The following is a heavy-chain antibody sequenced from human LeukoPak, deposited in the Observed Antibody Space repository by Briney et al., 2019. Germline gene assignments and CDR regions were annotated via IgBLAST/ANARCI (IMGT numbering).Heavy chain of an antibody. CDR1: GYSISSGYY. V-gene: IGHV4-38-2*02. Sequence: PSETLSLXCAVSGYSISSGYYWGWIRQPPGKGLEWIGSIYHSGSIYYNPSLKSRVTISVDTSKDQFSLKLSSVTAADTAVYYCAREGIAAAGTYDYWGQGTLVTVSS. D-gene: IGHD6-13*01. CDR3: AREGIAAAGTYDY. J-gene: IGHJ4*02. CDR2: IYHSGSI.